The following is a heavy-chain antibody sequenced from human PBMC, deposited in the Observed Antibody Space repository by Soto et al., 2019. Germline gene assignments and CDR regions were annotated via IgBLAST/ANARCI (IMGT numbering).Heavy chain of an antibody. CDR1: GFSFGSYW. V-gene: IGHV3-7*01. Sequence: GGSLRLSCAASGFSFGSYWLNWVRQAPGKGLEWVANIKQDGTETYYVDSVKGRFTISRDNAKNSLYLQMNSLRAEDTAVYYCARAGEYCSGGSCYPPAYWRQGPLVTAPQ. J-gene: IGHJ4*02. CDR2: IKQDGTET. CDR3: ARAGEYCSGGSCYPPAY. D-gene: IGHD2-15*01.